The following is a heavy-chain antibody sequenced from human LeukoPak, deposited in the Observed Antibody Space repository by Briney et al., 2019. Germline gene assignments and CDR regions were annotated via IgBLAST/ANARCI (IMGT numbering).Heavy chain of an antibody. J-gene: IGHJ4*02. CDR2: IKQDGSEK. D-gene: IGHD3-10*01. V-gene: IGHV3-7*01. Sequence: PGGSLRLSCAASGFTFSSYWMSWVRQAPGKGLEWVANIKQDGSEKYYVDSVKGRFTISRDSAKNSLYLQMNSLRAEDTAVYYCASMVRGVIVPDYWGQGTLVTVSS. CDR1: GFTFSSYW. CDR3: ASMVRGVIVPDY.